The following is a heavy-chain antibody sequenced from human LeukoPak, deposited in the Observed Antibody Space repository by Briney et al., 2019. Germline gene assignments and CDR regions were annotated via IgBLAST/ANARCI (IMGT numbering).Heavy chain of an antibody. J-gene: IGHJ4*02. V-gene: IGHV3-30*02. Sequence: GGSLRLSCAASGFTFSTYGMHWVRQAPGKGLDWVAFVRYDGNNPYYSASVKGRFTISRDNSKNTVLLQMNNLRLEDAAVYYCARGSRYGDYPYYCDFWGQGTLVTVSS. CDR1: GFTFSTYG. D-gene: IGHD4-17*01. CDR2: VRYDGNNP. CDR3: ARGSRYGDYPYYCDF.